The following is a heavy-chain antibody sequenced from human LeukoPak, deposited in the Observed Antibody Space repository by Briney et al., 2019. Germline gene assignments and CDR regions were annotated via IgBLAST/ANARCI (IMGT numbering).Heavy chain of an antibody. D-gene: IGHD4-11*01. Sequence: GESLKISCKGSGYSFTSYWINWVRQMPGKGLEWMGIIFPSDSDTRYSPSFQGQVTMSVDKSSNTAYLQWSTVKASDTAMYYCARQTTFDVWGQGTTVTVSS. CDR3: ARQTTFDV. CDR1: GYSFTSYW. J-gene: IGHJ3*01. CDR2: IFPSDSDT. V-gene: IGHV5-51*01.